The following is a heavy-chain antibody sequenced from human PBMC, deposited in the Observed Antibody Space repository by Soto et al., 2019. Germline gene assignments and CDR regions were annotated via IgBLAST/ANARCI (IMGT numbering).Heavy chain of an antibody. J-gene: IGHJ6*02. CDR2: INSDGSST. V-gene: IGHV3-74*01. D-gene: IGHD6-6*01. CDR3: ARSPSSSPYYYYGMDV. CDR1: GFTSSSYW. Sequence: GGSLRLSCAASGFTSSSYWMHWVRQAPGKGLVWVSRINSDGSSTSYADSVKGRFTISRDNAKNTLYLQMNSLRAEDTAVYYCARSPSSSPYYYYGMDVWGQGTTVTVSS.